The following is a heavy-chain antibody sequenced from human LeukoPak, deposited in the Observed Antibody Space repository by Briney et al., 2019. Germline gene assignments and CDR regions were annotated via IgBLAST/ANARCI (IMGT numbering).Heavy chain of an antibody. D-gene: IGHD6-19*01. CDR2: INTDGTVT. J-gene: IGHJ4*02. CDR1: GFTFSKSW. V-gene: IGHV3-74*01. CDR3: ATKQWLAPPPDS. Sequence: GGSLRLSCAASGFTFSKSWMLWVRQAPGKGLESLSRINTDGTVTAYADSVKGRFTVSRDNADNTMFLQMNSVRDEDTAVYYCATKQWLAPPPDSWGEGTPVTVSP.